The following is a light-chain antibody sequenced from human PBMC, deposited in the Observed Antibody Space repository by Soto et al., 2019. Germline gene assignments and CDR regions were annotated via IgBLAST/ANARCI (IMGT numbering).Light chain of an antibody. CDR1: QSISYW. CDR3: QQYNDFLYT. Sequence: DIQMTQSPSTLSASVGDRVTITCRASQSISYWLAWYLQKPGKAPKLLIYKASSLESGVPSRFSGSGSGTEFTLTISSLQPDDFATYYCQQYNDFLYTFGPGTKLEIK. J-gene: IGKJ2*01. CDR2: KAS. V-gene: IGKV1-5*03.